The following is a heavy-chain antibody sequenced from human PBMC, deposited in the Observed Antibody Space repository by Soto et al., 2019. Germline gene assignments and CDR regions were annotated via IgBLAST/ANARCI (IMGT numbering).Heavy chain of an antibody. CDR1: GGSISSYY. V-gene: IGHV4-59*01. CDR3: ARADRPGIRAPYGMDV. Sequence: SETLSLTCTVSGGSISSYYWSWIRQPPGKGLEWIGYIYYSGSTNYNPSLKSRVTISVDTSKNQFSLKLSSVAAADTAVYYCARADRPGIRAPYGMDVWGQGTTVTVSS. CDR2: IYYSGST. J-gene: IGHJ6*02. D-gene: IGHD1-26*01.